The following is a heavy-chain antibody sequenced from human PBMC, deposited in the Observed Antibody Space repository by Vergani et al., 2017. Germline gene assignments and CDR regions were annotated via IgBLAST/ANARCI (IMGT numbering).Heavy chain of an antibody. CDR3: AREGYDILTGPKRGDY. J-gene: IGHJ4*02. CDR2: INTNTGKP. D-gene: IGHD3-9*01. Sequence: QVQLVQSGSELKKPGASVKVSCKASGYIFTKYAINWVRKAPGQGLEWMGWINTNTGKPTYAKGFTGRFVFSLDTSVSAAYLEISGLKTEDTAAYYCAREGYDILTGPKRGDYWGQGTLVTVSS. V-gene: IGHV7-4-1*02. CDR1: GYIFTKYA.